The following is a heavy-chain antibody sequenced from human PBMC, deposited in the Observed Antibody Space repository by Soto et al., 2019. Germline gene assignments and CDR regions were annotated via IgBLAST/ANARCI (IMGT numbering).Heavy chain of an antibody. Sequence: QITLKESGPTLVKPTQTLTLTCTFSGFSLSTSKVGVGWIRQPPGKALEWLALIYWDDDKRYRPSLNNRLTITKDTPRNQVVLTMTNMDPLDTDTYYCAHTYPPVFDIWGQGTMVTVSS. V-gene: IGHV2-5*02. CDR2: IYWDDDK. J-gene: IGHJ3*02. CDR3: AHTYPPVFDI. CDR1: GFSLSTSKVG.